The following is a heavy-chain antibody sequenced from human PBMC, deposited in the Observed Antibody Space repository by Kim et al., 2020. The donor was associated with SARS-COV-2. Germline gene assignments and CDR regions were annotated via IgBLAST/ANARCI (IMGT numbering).Heavy chain of an antibody. Sequence: DSVKGRFTISRHNSKNTLYLQMNSLRAEDTAVYYCARHLWFGEFHDAFDIWGQGTMVTVSS. V-gene: IGHV3-53*04. J-gene: IGHJ3*02. D-gene: IGHD3-10*01. CDR3: ARHLWFGEFHDAFDI.